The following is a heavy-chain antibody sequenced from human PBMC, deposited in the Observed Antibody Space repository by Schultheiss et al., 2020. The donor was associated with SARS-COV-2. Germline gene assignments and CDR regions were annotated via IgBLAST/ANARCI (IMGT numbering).Heavy chain of an antibody. J-gene: IGHJ4*02. CDR1: GFTFSSYA. CDR2: ISSSSSYI. D-gene: IGHD4-23*01. V-gene: IGHV3-21*01. CDR3: ARLGWFSAALFDY. Sequence: GGSLRLSCAASGFTFSSYAMSWVRQAPGKGLEWVSSISSSSSYIYYADSVKGRFTISRDNAKNSLYLQMDSLRAEDTAIYYCARLGWFSAALFDYWGQGTLVTVSS.